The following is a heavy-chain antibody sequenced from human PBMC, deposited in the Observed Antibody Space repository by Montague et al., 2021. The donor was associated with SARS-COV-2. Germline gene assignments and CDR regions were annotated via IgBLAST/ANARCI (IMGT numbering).Heavy chain of an antibody. D-gene: IGHD7-27*01. Sequence: SLRLSCAASGFSFSTSWMTWVRQAPGKGLEWVASIKPDGSDKYYVESVKGRFTISRDNARNSLYLQLNNLRAEDMAVYYCARDPNWGAHWGQGNLVTVSS. CDR3: ARDPNWGAH. CDR2: IKPDGSDK. CDR1: GFSFSTSW. J-gene: IGHJ4*02. V-gene: IGHV3-7*05.